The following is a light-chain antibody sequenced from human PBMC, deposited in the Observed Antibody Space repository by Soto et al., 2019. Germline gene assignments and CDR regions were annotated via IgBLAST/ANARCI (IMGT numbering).Light chain of an antibody. Sequence: QAVVTQPPSVSGAPGQRVTISCTGSSSNIGAGYDVHWYQQLPGTAPKLLIYGNSNRPSGVPDRFSGSKSGTSASLAITGLKAEDEADYYCQSYDSSPHVVFGGGTKLTVL. CDR2: GNS. CDR1: SSNIGAGYD. V-gene: IGLV1-40*01. J-gene: IGLJ2*01. CDR3: QSYDSSPHVV.